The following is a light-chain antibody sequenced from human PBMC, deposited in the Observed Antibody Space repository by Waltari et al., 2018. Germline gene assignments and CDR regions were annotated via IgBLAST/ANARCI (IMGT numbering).Light chain of an antibody. CDR1: SSDVGSYNL. CDR2: VVS. V-gene: IGLV2-23*02. Sequence: QSALTQPASVSGSPGQSITISCTGTSSDVGSYNLVSWSQQHPGKAPKLMIYVVSKRPPGVSTRCSGAKSGNTASLTISGLQAEDDGDDYCCSYAGSSTWVFGGGTKLTVL. CDR3: CSYAGSSTWV. J-gene: IGLJ3*02.